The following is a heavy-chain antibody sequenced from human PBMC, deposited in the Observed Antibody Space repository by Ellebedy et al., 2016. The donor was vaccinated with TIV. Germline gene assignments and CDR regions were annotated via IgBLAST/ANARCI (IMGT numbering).Heavy chain of an antibody. CDR1: GFTFSQYS. Sequence: PGGSLRLSCAASGFTFSQYSVHWVRQAPGKGLEWVTLISYDGANKYYTESVKGRFTVSRDNSKNSVFLQMNSLRSEDTATYYCARDFHSRRVSLPGDWGQGTLVTVS. D-gene: IGHD5/OR15-5a*01. V-gene: IGHV3-30-3*01. CDR2: ISYDGANK. J-gene: IGHJ1*01. CDR3: ARDFHSRRVSLPGD.